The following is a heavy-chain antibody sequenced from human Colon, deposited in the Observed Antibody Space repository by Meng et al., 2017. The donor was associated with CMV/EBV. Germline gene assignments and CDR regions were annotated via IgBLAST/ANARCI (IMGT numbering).Heavy chain of an antibody. CDR1: GFSFYSYA. Sequence: SCAASGFSFYSYALAWVRQAPGKGLEWVACISGTGESTYYADSVKGRFTISRDNFKNTVYLQMNSLRADDTAVYYCAKALSTIAARPTPIDYWGQGSLVTVSS. D-gene: IGHD6-13*01. CDR2: ISGTGEST. J-gene: IGHJ4*02. CDR3: AKALSTIAARPTPIDY. V-gene: IGHV3-23*01.